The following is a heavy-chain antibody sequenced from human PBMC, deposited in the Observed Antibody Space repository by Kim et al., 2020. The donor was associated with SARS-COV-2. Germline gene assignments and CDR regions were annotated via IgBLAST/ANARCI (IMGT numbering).Heavy chain of an antibody. Sequence: PSLKSRVTMSVGTSKTQFSLKLSSVTAADTAVYYCAREQASGTAAQNFDYWGQGTLVTVSS. V-gene: IGHV4-4*07. D-gene: IGHD1-26*01. CDR3: AREQASGTAAQNFDY. J-gene: IGHJ4*02.